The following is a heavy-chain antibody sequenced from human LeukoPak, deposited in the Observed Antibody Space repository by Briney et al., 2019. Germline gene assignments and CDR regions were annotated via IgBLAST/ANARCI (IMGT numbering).Heavy chain of an antibody. V-gene: IGHV3-7*01. CDR2: IKQDGSEK. Sequence: GGSLRLSCAASGFTFYSYWMSWVRQAPGKGLEWVANIKQDGSEKYYVDSVVGRFTISRDNAKTLLYLHMNSLRVEDTAVYYCAKSGGFFDTWGQGTLVTVSS. D-gene: IGHD1-26*01. CDR1: GFTFYSYW. J-gene: IGHJ4*02. CDR3: AKSGGFFDT.